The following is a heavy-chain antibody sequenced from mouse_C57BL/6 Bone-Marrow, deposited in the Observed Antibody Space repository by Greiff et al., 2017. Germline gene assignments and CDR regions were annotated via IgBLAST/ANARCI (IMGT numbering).Heavy chain of an antibody. J-gene: IGHJ4*01. V-gene: IGHV1-39*01. CDR1: GYSFTDYN. CDR2: INPNYGTT. Sequence: LVESGPELVKPGASVKISCTASGYSFTDYNMNWVKQSNGKSLEWIGVINPNYGTTSYNQKFKGKATLTADQSSSTAYMQLNSLTSEDSAVYYCAINWDSYAMDYWGQGTSVTVST. CDR3: AINWDSYAMDY. D-gene: IGHD4-1*01.